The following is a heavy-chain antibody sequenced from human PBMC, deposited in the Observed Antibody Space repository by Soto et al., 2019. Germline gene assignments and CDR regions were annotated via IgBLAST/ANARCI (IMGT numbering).Heavy chain of an antibody. CDR1: GFTFSSYS. J-gene: IGHJ4*02. CDR3: ARDQSPYYYGSGSYNY. D-gene: IGHD3-10*01. CDR2: ISSSSSYI. Sequence: GGSLRLSCAASGFTFSSYSMNWVRQAPGKGLEWVSSISSSSSYIYYADSVKGRFTISRDNAKNSLYLQMNSLRAEDTAVYYCARDQSPYYYGSGSYNYWGQGTLVTVSS. V-gene: IGHV3-21*01.